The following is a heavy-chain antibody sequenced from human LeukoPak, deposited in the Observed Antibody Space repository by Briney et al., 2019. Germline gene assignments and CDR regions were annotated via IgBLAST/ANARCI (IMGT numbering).Heavy chain of an antibody. Sequence: ASVKVSCKASGYTFTSYGISWVRQAPGQGLEWMGWISAYNGNTNYAQKLQGRVTMTTDTPTSTAYMELRSLRSDDTAVYYCARANTGYSSSWYDYPDYWGQGTLVTVSS. CDR2: ISAYNGNT. J-gene: IGHJ4*02. CDR3: ARANTGYSSSWYDYPDY. D-gene: IGHD6-13*01. V-gene: IGHV1-18*01. CDR1: GYTFTSYG.